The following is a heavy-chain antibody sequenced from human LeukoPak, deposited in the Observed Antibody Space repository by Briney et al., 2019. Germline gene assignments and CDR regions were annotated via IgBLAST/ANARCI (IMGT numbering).Heavy chain of an antibody. CDR1: GYTFTDYY. Sequence: ASVKASCKASGYTFTDYYMHWVRQAPGQGLEWMGWINPKTGGTNYAQKFQGRVTMTRDTSISTAYMELSRLRSDDTAVYYCATASGGGSYYDTIDYWGQGTLVTVSS. CDR2: INPKTGGT. V-gene: IGHV1-2*02. J-gene: IGHJ4*02. D-gene: IGHD1-26*01. CDR3: ATASGGGSYYDTIDY.